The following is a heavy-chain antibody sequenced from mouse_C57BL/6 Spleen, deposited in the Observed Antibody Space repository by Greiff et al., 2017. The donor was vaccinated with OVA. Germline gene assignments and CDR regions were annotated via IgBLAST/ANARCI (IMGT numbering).Heavy chain of an antibody. CDR2: ISYSGST. V-gene: IGHV3-1*01. CDR1: GYSITSGYD. D-gene: IGHD1-1*01. Sequence: VQLQESGPGMVKPSQSLSLTCTVTGYSITSGYDWHWIRHFPGNKLGWMGYISYSGSTNYNPSLKSRISITHDTSKNHFFLKLNSVTTEDTATYYCAREGYGSSYAWFAYWGQGTLVTVSA. J-gene: IGHJ3*01. CDR3: AREGYGSSYAWFAY.